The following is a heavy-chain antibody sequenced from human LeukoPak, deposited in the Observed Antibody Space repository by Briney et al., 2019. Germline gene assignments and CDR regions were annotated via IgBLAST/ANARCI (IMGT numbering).Heavy chain of an antibody. D-gene: IGHD6-19*01. CDR2: INPNSGGT. CDR3: AKNLGAVAATNWFDP. Sequence: ASVKVSCKASGYTFTGYYLHWVRQAPGQGLEWMGWINPNSGGTNYAQKFQGRVTMTRDTSMTTPYMELSRLRSNHTAVYYCAKNLGAVAATNWFDPWGQGTLVTVSS. V-gene: IGHV1-2*02. J-gene: IGHJ5*02. CDR1: GYTFTGYY.